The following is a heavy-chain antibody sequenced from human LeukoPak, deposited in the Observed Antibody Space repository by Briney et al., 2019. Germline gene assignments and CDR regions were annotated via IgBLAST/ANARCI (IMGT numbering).Heavy chain of an antibody. CDR1: GGSISSGDYY. D-gene: IGHD2-21*01. V-gene: IGHV4-61*02. CDR2: MYTSGST. CDR3: ARVFWSRYYHIDV. J-gene: IGHJ6*03. Sequence: SETLSLTCTVSGGSISSGDYYWSWIRQPAGKGLEWIGRMYTSGSTNYNPSLKSRVTISLDTSKNQFFLKLGSVTAADTAVYYCARVFWSRYYHIDVWGKGTTVTVSS.